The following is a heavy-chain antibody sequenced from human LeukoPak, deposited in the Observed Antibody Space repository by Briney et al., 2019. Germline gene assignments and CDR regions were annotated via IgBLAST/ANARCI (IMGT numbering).Heavy chain of an antibody. V-gene: IGHV3-30*02. CDR1: GFTFSISA. J-gene: IGHJ4*02. CDR3: AKDGSWSCTD. Sequence: GGSLRLSCGASGFTFSISAMHWVRQGPGKGLEWVAYIAHHGNNKYYADSVKGRFTISRDNSKGSLYLQMNSLRADETAVYYCAKDGSWSCTDWGQGTLVRVSS. D-gene: IGHD2-8*02. CDR2: IAHHGNNK.